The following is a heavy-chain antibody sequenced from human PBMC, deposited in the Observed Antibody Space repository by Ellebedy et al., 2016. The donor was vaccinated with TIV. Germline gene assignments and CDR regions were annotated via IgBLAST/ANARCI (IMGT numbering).Heavy chain of an antibody. Sequence: GGSLRLXXAASGFIFSDAWMNWVRQAPGKGLEWAARIKAKTDGATRDLAAPVKGRFIISRDDSKNTVSLQMDSLKTDDTAVYYCAAGTGYSDLDYWGQGTLVTVSS. CDR3: AAGTGYSDLDY. D-gene: IGHD2-15*01. CDR1: GFIFSDAW. J-gene: IGHJ4*02. CDR2: IKAKTDGATR. V-gene: IGHV3-15*01.